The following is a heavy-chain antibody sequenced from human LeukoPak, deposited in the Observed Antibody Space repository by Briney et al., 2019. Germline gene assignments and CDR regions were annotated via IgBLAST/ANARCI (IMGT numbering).Heavy chain of an antibody. CDR3: ARVLAYCGGDCYYGYYYGMDV. CDR2: ISYDGSNK. D-gene: IGHD2-21*02. V-gene: IGHV3-30*04. J-gene: IGHJ6*02. Sequence: GGSLRLSCAASGFTFSSYAMHWVRQAPGKGLEWVAVISYDGSNKYYADSVKGRFTISRDNSKNTLHLQMNSLRAEDTAVYYCARVLAYCGGDCYYGYYYGMDVWGQGTTVTVSS. CDR1: GFTFSSYA.